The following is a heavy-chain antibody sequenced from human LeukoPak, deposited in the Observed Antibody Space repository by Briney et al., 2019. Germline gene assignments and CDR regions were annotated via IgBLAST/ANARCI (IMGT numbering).Heavy chain of an antibody. D-gene: IGHD2-2*01. Sequence: GGSLRLSCAASGFTFSDYYMSWIRQAPGKGLEWVSYISSSGSTIYYADSVKGRFTISRDNAKNSLYLQMNSLRAEDTAVYYCARSGGVNLGYCSSTSCQDRYYYMDVWGKGTTVTVSS. CDR1: GFTFSDYY. J-gene: IGHJ6*03. CDR2: ISSSGSTI. CDR3: ARSGGVNLGYCSSTSCQDRYYYMDV. V-gene: IGHV3-11*04.